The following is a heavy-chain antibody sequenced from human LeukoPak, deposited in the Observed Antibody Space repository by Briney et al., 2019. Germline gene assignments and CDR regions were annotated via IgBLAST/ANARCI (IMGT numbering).Heavy chain of an antibody. CDR1: GFTFDDYA. V-gene: IGHV3-9*01. D-gene: IGHD3-9*01. J-gene: IGHJ4*02. CDR2: ISWNSGSI. CDR3: AKGLGITILYPDY. Sequence: GRSLRLSCAASGFTFDDYAMHWVRQAPGKGLEWVSGISWNSGSIGYADSVKGRLTISRDNAKNSLYLQMNSLRAEDTALYYCAKGLGITILYPDYWGQGTLVTVSP.